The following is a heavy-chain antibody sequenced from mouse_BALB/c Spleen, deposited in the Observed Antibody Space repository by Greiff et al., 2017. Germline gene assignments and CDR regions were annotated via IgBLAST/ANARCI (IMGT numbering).Heavy chain of an antibody. CDR1: GFTFSDYY. Sequence: EVMLVESGGGLVKPGGSLKLSCAASGFTFSDYYMYWVRQTPEKRLEWVATISDGGSYTYYPDSVKGRFTISRDNAKNNLYLQMSSLKSEDTAMYYCAREQDLRLHSWFAYWGQGTLVTVSA. J-gene: IGHJ3*01. CDR2: ISDGGSYT. CDR3: AREQDLRLHSWFAY. D-gene: IGHD1-2*01. V-gene: IGHV5-4*02.